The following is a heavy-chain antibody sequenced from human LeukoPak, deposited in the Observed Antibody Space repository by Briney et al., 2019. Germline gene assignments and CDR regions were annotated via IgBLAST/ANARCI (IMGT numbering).Heavy chain of an antibody. J-gene: IGHJ6*03. CDR1: GYTFTSYD. CDR2: MNPNSGNT. Sequence: ASVKVSCKASGYTFTSYDINWVRQATGQGLEWMGWMNPNSGNTGYAQKFQGRVTITRNTSISTAYMELSSLRSEDTAVYHCARGPNTVTTGYYYYYMDVWGKGTTVTVSS. D-gene: IGHD4-17*01. V-gene: IGHV1-8*01. CDR3: ARGPNTVTTGYYYYYMDV.